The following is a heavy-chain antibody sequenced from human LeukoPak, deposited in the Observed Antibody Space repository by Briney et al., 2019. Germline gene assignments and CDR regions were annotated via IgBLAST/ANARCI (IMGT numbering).Heavy chain of an antibody. CDR2: IYYSGST. V-gene: IGHV4-30-4*07. D-gene: IGHD6-13*01. J-gene: IGHJ6*03. CDR1: VGSISSGGYS. Sequence: SETLSLTCAVSVGSISSGGYSWSWIRQPPGKGLEWIGYIYYSGSTYYNPSLKSRVTISVDTSKNQFSLKLSSVTAADTAVYYCAREARYSNSARRDYYYYQYMDVWGKGTTVTVSS. CDR3: AREARYSNSARRDYYYYQYMDV.